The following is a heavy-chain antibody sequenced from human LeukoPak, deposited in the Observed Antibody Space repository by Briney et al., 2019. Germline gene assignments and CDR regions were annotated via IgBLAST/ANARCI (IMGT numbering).Heavy chain of an antibody. Sequence: SETLSLTCTVSGGSISSYYWSWIRQPPGKGLEWLGYIYYSGSTYYNPSLKSRVTISVDTSKNQFSLKLTSVTAADAAVYYCARDRRAGQSGYWFDPWGQGTLVTVSS. CDR2: IYYSGST. CDR1: GGSISSYY. D-gene: IGHD3-22*01. J-gene: IGHJ5*02. CDR3: ARDRRAGQSGYWFDP. V-gene: IGHV4-59*01.